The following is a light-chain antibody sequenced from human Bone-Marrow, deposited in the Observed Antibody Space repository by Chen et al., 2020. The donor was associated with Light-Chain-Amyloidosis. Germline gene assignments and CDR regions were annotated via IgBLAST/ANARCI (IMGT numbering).Light chain of an antibody. CDR1: RSNLGAGYD. CDR3: QSYDTALLSLV. J-gene: IGLJ2*01. V-gene: IGLV1-40*01. CDR2: DSD. Sequence: QSVLTQPPSMSEAPGQRVTISCTGSRSNLGAGYDVHWYQQLPGTSPKLLIYDSDIRPSGDPHRFSASHSGTSASLSITVLQVADEADYYCQSYDTALLSLVFGGGTKLTV.